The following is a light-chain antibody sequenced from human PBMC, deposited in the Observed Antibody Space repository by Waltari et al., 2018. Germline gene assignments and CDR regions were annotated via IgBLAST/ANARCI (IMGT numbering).Light chain of an antibody. CDR2: EVI. J-gene: IGLJ2*01. CDR1: SSDIGGYDR. V-gene: IGLV2-14*01. CDR3: RSYTSTTAYI. Sequence: QAALTQSPSLSGSPGQSVTISCAGTSSDIGGYDRVSWYQQHPGKAPKLMIYEVIKRPSGVSLRFSGSTSGNTASLTISGLQAEDEADYSCRSYTSTTAYIFGGGTRLTVL.